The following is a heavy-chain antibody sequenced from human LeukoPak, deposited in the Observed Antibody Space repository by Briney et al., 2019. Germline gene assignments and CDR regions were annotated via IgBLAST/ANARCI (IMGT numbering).Heavy chain of an antibody. CDR2: IYYSGST. V-gene: IGHV4-61*08. Sequence: SETLSLTCAVSGGSISSGGYYWSWIRQPPGKGLEWIGYIYYSGSTNYNPSLKSRVTISVDTSKNQFSLKLSSVTAADTAVYYCARESPQRSAFDIWGQGTMVTVSS. CDR1: GGSISSGGYY. CDR3: ARESPQRSAFDI. J-gene: IGHJ3*02.